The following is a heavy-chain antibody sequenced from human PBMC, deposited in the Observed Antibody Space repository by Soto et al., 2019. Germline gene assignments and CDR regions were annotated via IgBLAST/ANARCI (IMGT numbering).Heavy chain of an antibody. J-gene: IGHJ6*03. V-gene: IGHV3-23*01. CDR1: GFSFSNYE. CDR2: INPSSGTT. CDR3: VQGVWLDV. D-gene: IGHD2-21*01. Sequence: EVQLLESGGGLVQPGGSLRLACAASGFSFSNYEMTWARQAPGKGLEWVAFINPSSGTTHYADSVKGRFTISRDNSKGTLYLQLSGLRVEDTAVFYCVQGVWLDVWGKGTTSTVS.